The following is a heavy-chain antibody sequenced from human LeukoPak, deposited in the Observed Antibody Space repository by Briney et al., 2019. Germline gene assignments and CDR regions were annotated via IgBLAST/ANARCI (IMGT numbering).Heavy chain of an antibody. Sequence: GESLKISCKGSGYSFTSYWIGWVRQATGQGLEWMGWMNPNSGNTGYAQKFQGRVTMTRDTSTSTVYMELSSLRSEDTAVYYCARIGGLGGYWGQGTLVTVSS. CDR1: GYSFTSYW. CDR2: MNPNSGNT. J-gene: IGHJ4*02. CDR3: ARIGGLGGY. V-gene: IGHV1-8*02. D-gene: IGHD4-23*01.